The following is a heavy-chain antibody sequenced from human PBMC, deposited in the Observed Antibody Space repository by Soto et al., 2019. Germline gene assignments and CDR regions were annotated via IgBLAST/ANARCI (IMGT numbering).Heavy chain of an antibody. V-gene: IGHV5-10-1*01. CDR2: IDPSDSYT. Sequence: GEALKISCKGSGYSFTSYWISWVRQMPGKGLELMVMIDPSDSYTNYSPSFQGHVTISAYKSISTAYLQWSSLKASDTAMYYCARQAPYSSGWFCIDWFHXWGQGTLVTVSX. CDR3: ARQAPYSSGWFCIDWFHX. D-gene: IGHD6-19*01. CDR1: GYSFTSYW. J-gene: IGHJ5*02.